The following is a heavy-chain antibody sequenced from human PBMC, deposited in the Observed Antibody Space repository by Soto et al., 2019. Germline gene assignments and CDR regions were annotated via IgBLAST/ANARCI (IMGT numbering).Heavy chain of an antibody. CDR3: ASQIGSEYAHDS. CDR2: ISYDGSNK. Sequence: QVQLVESGGGVVQPGRSLRLSCAASGFTFSSYGMHWVRQAPGKXLEWVAVISYDGSNKYHADSVKGRFTISRDNSKNTLYLQVSSLRAEDTAVYYCASQIGSEYAHDSWGQGTLVTVSS. CDR1: GFTFSSYG. J-gene: IGHJ4*02. D-gene: IGHD3-10*01. V-gene: IGHV3-30*03.